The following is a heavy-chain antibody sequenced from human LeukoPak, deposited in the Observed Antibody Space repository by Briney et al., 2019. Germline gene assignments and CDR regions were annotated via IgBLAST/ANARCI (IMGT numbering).Heavy chain of an antibody. J-gene: IGHJ4*02. CDR2: ISVRSNYI. CDR3: VRLRRNSDTSGFYYYYDF. V-gene: IGHV3-21*01. Sequence: PGGSLRLSCAASGYTFSSYSINWVRQAPGKGLEWVSSISVRSNYIYYADSVRGRFRISRDDARDSLYRQMNSLRAEDTAVYYCVRLRRNSDTSGFYYYYDFWGQGTLVTVSS. D-gene: IGHD3-22*01. CDR1: GYTFSSYS.